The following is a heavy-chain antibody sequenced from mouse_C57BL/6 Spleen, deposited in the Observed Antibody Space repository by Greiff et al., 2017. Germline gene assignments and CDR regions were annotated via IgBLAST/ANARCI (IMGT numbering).Heavy chain of an antibody. CDR2: IDPEDGDT. CDR3: TTLANWDVDNYFDY. CDR1: GFNIKDYY. V-gene: IGHV14-1*01. D-gene: IGHD4-1*01. J-gene: IGHJ2*01. Sequence: VQLQQSGAELVRPGASVKLSCTASGFNIKDYYVHWVKQRPEQGLEWIGRIDPEDGDTEYAPKFQGKATMTADTSSNTAYLQLSSLTSEDPAVYYCTTLANWDVDNYFDYWGQGTTLTFSS.